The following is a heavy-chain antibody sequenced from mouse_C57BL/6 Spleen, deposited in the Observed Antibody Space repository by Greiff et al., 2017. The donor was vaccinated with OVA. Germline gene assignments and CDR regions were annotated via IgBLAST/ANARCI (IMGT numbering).Heavy chain of an antibody. CDR3: AREGGSSWYFDV. Sequence: QVHVKQPGAELVRPGSSVKLSCKASGYTFTSYWMHWVKQRPIQGLEWIGNIDPSDSETHYNQKFKDKATLTVDKSSSTAYMQLSSLTSEDSAVYYCAREGGSSWYFDVWGTGTTVTVSS. J-gene: IGHJ1*03. CDR1: GYTFTSYW. V-gene: IGHV1-52*01. D-gene: IGHD1-1*01. CDR2: IDPSDSET.